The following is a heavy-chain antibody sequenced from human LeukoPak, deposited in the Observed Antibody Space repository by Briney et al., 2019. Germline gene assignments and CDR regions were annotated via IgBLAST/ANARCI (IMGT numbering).Heavy chain of an antibody. V-gene: IGHV3-7*03. D-gene: IGHD6-19*01. Sequence: GGSLRLSCVASGFTFSTSWMSWVRQAPGKGLEWVANIKQDESEKYYVDSVKGRLTVSRDNAKNSLYLQMDSLRAEDTAMYYCARRSGWSLFDYWGQGTLVTVSS. J-gene: IGHJ4*02. CDR3: ARRSGWSLFDY. CDR2: IKQDESEK. CDR1: GFTFSTSW.